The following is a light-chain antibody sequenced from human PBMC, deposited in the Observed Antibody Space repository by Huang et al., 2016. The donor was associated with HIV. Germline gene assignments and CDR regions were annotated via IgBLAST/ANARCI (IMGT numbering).Light chain of an antibody. V-gene: IGKV4-1*01. CDR1: RSLLYSSNNKTY. CDR2: WAS. J-gene: IGKJ2*01. CDR3: QQYYSTPYT. Sequence: DVVMTQSPDSLAVSLGERATGNCKSGRSLLYSSNNKTYLAWYQQKPGQPPKLLIYWASTRESGVPDRFSGSGSGTDFTLTISSLRAEDVAVYYCQQYYSTPYTFGQGTKVEIK.